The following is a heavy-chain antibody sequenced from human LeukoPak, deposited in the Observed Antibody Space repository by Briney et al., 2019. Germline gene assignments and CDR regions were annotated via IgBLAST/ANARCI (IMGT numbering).Heavy chain of an antibody. V-gene: IGHV1-18*01. CDR1: GYTFTSDG. Sequence: ASVNFSSNASGYTFTSDGISWVRQAPGQGLEWMGWISAYNGNTNYAQELQGIVTMTTDTSTSTAYMELRSLRLDDTAVYYCARDLGYCSSTSCRTPFDYWGQGTLVTVSS. D-gene: IGHD2-2*01. J-gene: IGHJ4*02. CDR2: ISAYNGNT. CDR3: ARDLGYCSSTSCRTPFDY.